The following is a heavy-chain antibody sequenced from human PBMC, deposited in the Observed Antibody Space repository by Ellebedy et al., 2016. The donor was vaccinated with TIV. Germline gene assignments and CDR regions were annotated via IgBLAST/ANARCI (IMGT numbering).Heavy chain of an antibody. D-gene: IGHD1-1*01. V-gene: IGHV3-66*01. Sequence: GGSLRLSCAASAFTIGSNYMSWVRQAPGKGLEWVSVISTGLTTYYADSVKGRFTISRDDSKNTLHLEIHGLRVEDTAVYYCATETFNDVDLKIWGVFDMWGQGTMVTVSS. J-gene: IGHJ3*02. CDR1: AFTIGSNY. CDR3: ATETFNDVDLKIWGVFDM. CDR2: ISTGLTT.